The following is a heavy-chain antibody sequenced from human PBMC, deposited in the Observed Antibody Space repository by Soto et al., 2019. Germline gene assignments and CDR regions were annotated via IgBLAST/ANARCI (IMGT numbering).Heavy chain of an antibody. J-gene: IGHJ4*02. CDR3: ARGGSYGDSLDY. CDR1: GYTFTGYY. Sequence: GASVKVSCKASGYTFTGYYMHWVRQAPGQGLEWMGRINPNSGGTNYAQKFQGCVTMTRDTSISTVYMELSRLRSDYTAVYYCARGGSYGDSLDYWGQGTLVTVSS. CDR2: INPNSGGT. D-gene: IGHD4-17*01. V-gene: IGHV1-2*04.